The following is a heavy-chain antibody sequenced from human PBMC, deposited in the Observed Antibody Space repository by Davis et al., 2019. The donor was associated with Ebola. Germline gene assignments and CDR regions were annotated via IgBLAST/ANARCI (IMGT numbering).Heavy chain of an antibody. CDR3: ARESWLATMPLLDY. V-gene: IGHV4-31*03. J-gene: IGHJ4*02. Sequence: SETLSLTCTVSGDSMSSGRFYWSWIRQRPGKGLEWIGNINYSGTTYHNSSLESRLSLSVDTSQYQVSLKLRSVTAADTAVYYCARESWLATMPLLDYWGQGILVTVSS. CDR2: INYSGTT. D-gene: IGHD2-2*01. CDR1: GDSMSSGRFY.